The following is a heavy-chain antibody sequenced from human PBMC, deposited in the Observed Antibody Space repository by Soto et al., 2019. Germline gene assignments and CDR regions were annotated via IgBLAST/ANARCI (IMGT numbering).Heavy chain of an antibody. CDR1: GCSISSYY. J-gene: IGHJ4*02. Sequence: SDTLYLTCPVSGCSISSYYWSWIRQPPGKGLEWIGYIYYSGSTNYNPSLKSRVTISVVTSKNRFSLKLSSVTAADTAVYYCARDNGYSYGYTLDHWGQGTLVTVS. CDR2: IYYSGST. D-gene: IGHD5-18*01. V-gene: IGHV4-59*01. CDR3: ARDNGYSYGYTLDH.